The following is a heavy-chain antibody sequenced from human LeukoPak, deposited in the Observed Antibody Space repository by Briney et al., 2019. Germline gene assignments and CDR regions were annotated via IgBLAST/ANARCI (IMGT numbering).Heavy chain of an antibody. CDR3: ARLGLGTFGGDY. J-gene: IGHJ4*02. Sequence: ASVKVSCKASGYTFTGYYMHWVRQAPGQGLEWVGWINPNSGGTNYAQKFQGRVTMTRDTSISTAYMELSRLRSDDTAVYYCARLGLGTFGGDYWGQGTLVTVSS. V-gene: IGHV1-2*02. D-gene: IGHD3-16*01. CDR2: INPNSGGT. CDR1: GYTFTGYY.